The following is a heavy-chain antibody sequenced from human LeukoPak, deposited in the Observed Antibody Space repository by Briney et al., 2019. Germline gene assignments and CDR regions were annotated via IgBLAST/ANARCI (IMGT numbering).Heavy chain of an antibody. J-gene: IGHJ4*02. CDR1: GGTFSSYA. D-gene: IGHD3-22*01. Sequence: ASVKVSFKASGGTFSSYAISWVRHAPAQGLEWMGGIIPIFGTANYAQKFQGRVTITADETTSTAYMELSSLRSEDTAVYYCARGGNYYDSSGYYSWGQGTLVTVSS. CDR3: ARGGNYYDSSGYYS. CDR2: IIPIFGTA. V-gene: IGHV1-69*13.